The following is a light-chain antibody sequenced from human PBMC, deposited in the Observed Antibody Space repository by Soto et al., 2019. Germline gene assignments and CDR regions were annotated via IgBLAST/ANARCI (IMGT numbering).Light chain of an antibody. CDR1: QTVSSY. CDR2: GAS. V-gene: IGKV3-20*01. CDR3: HQYGTSPIT. J-gene: IGKJ5*01. Sequence: ENVLTQSPGTLSLSPGERATLSCRASQTVSSYLTWYQQRPGQAPRLLISGASRRATGIPDRFSGSGSGTDFTLTLRRLEPEDFALYFSHQYGTSPITFGQGPRLAIK.